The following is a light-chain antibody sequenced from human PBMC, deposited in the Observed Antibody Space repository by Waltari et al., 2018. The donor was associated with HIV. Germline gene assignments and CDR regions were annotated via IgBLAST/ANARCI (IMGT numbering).Light chain of an antibody. V-gene: IGLV3-1*01. CDR1: KLGDKY. CDR2: QDI. J-gene: IGLJ1*01. CDR3: QAWDSSTAV. Sequence: SYGLTQPPSVSVSPGQPATTTCSGDKLGDKYVFWYQQKPGQSPVLVISQDIKRPSGIPERFSGSNSGNTATLTISGTQAMDEADYYCQAWDSSTAVFGTGTKVTVL.